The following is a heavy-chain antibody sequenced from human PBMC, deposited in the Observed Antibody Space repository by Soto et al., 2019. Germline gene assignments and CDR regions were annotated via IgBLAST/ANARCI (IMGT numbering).Heavy chain of an antibody. CDR2: FKSKSEGGTT. Sequence: SLILSCAASGXIFRDACISWVRQAPGKGLEWIGRFKSKSEGGTTDYDALVKGRFTVSRDDSINTVSLQMDSLKMEDTAVYFCVAGSPFEYWGQGTLGTVS. J-gene: IGHJ4*02. V-gene: IGHV3-15*05. CDR1: GXIFRDAC. CDR3: VAGSPFEY. D-gene: IGHD1-1*01.